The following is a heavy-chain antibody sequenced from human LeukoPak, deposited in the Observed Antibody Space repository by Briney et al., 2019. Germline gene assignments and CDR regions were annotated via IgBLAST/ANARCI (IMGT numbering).Heavy chain of an antibody. CDR3: AGSHYYDSSGYYY. V-gene: IGHV4-59*08. J-gene: IGHJ4*02. Sequence: SETLSLTCTVSGGSISSYYWSWIRQPPGKGLEWIGYIYYSGSTNYNPSLKSRVTISVDTSKNQFSLKLSSVTAADTVVYYCAGSHYYDSSGYYYWGQGTLVTVSS. D-gene: IGHD3-22*01. CDR1: GGSISSYY. CDR2: IYYSGST.